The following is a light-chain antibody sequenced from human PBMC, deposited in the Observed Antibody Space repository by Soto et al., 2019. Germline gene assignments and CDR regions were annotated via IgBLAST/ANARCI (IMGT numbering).Light chain of an antibody. Sequence: EVVMTQSPATLSVSPGERATLPCRASQSVSSNLAWYQQKPGQAPRLLISSASIRATGIPARFSGSGSGTEFTLTISSLQSEDFGIYYCQQHDEWHFTFGQGTKLEIK. V-gene: IGKV3D-15*01. CDR3: QQHDEWHFT. CDR2: SAS. J-gene: IGKJ2*01. CDR1: QSVSSN.